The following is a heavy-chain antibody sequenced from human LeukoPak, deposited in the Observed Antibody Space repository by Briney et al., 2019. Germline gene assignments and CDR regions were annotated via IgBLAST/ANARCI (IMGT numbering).Heavy chain of an antibody. CDR3: AKDSPQYSSGWYYFDY. D-gene: IGHD6-19*01. Sequence: GGSLRLSCAASGFTVSSNYMSWVRQAPGKGLEWVSAISGSGGSTYYADSVKGRFTISRDNSKNTLYLQMNSLRAEDTAVYYCAKDSPQYSSGWYYFDYWGQGTLVTVSS. V-gene: IGHV3-23*01. J-gene: IGHJ4*02. CDR2: ISGSGGST. CDR1: GFTVSSNY.